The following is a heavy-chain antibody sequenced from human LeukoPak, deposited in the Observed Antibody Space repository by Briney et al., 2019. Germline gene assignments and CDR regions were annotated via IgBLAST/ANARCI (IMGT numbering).Heavy chain of an antibody. Sequence: GGSLRLSCAASGFPFNTYTMHWVRQTPGKGLEWVVAISDHGISDYHADSVEGRFTISRDNSKNTLCLQMNSLRVEDTAVYYCARGGDCSSITCPFGFWGQGTLVTVSS. V-gene: IGHV3-30-3*01. D-gene: IGHD2-2*01. CDR1: GFPFNTYT. CDR2: ISDHGISD. J-gene: IGHJ4*02. CDR3: ARGGDCSSITCPFGF.